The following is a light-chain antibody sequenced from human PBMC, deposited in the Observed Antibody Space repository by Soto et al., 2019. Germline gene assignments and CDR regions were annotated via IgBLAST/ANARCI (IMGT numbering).Light chain of an antibody. CDR1: QSVSSN. V-gene: IGKV3-15*01. Sequence: EIVMTQSPATLSVSPGERATLSCRASQSVSSNLAWYQQKPGQAPRLLIYGASTRATGIPARFSGSGSGTEFTLTISSPLSEDFAIYYCQHYNNWPPWTFGQGTKVEIK. J-gene: IGKJ1*01. CDR2: GAS. CDR3: QHYNNWPPWT.